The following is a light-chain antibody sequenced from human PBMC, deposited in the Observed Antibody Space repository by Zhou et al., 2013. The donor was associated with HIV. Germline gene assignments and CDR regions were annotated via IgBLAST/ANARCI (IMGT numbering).Light chain of an antibody. J-gene: IGKJ1*01. CDR3: QQSYSTPRWT. CDR1: QDIRTS. CDR2: DAS. V-gene: IGKV1-13*02. Sequence: ATQLTQSPSSLSASLGDRVSITCRASQDIRTSLAWYQQKPGKPPNLLIYDASTLEGGVPSRFSGSGSGTEFTLTISSLQPEDFATYYCQQSYSTPRWTFGQGTKVEIK.